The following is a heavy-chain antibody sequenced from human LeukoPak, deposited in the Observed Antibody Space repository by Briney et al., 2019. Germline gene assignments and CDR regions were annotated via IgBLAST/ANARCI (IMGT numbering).Heavy chain of an antibody. V-gene: IGHV3-23*01. Sequence: GGSLRLSCAASGFKFSSYAMSWVRQAPGKGLEWVAAISSGGGDTYYADSVKGRFTISRDNSKNTLYLQMNSLRAEDTAVYYCAKDRVLRFLEWLTGFDPWGQGTLVTVSS. CDR2: ISSGGGDT. D-gene: IGHD3-3*01. CDR3: AKDRVLRFLEWLTGFDP. CDR1: GFKFSSYA. J-gene: IGHJ5*02.